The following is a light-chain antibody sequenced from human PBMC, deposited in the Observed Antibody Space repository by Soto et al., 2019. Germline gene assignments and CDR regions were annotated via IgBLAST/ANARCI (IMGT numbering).Light chain of an antibody. CDR3: CSYAGSSTLLYV. V-gene: IGLV2-23*03. Sequence: QSVLTQPASVSGSPGQSITISGTGTSSDVGSYNLVSWYQQHPGKAPKLMIYEGSKRPSGVSNRFSGSKSGNTASLTISGLQAEDEADYYCCSYAGSSTLLYVFGTGTKSPS. J-gene: IGLJ1*01. CDR2: EGS. CDR1: SSDVGSYNL.